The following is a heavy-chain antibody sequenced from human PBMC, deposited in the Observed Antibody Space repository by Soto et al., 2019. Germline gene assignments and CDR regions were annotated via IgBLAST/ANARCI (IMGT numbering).Heavy chain of an antibody. Sequence: LSLSCAASGFTFSSYAMSGVRQAPGKGLEWVSAISGSGGSTYYADSVKGRFTISRDNSKNTLYLQMNSLRAEDTAVYYCAKDVSRGWYVFDYWGQGTLVTAPQ. CDR1: GFTFSSYA. D-gene: IGHD6-19*01. V-gene: IGHV3-23*01. J-gene: IGHJ4*02. CDR2: ISGSGGST. CDR3: AKDVSRGWYVFDY.